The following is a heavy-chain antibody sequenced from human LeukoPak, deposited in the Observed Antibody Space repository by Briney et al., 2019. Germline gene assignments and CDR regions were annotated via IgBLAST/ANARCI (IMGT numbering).Heavy chain of an antibody. CDR2: ISYDGRNK. V-gene: IGHV3-30*03. CDR1: GFSFSSYG. D-gene: IGHD5-24*01. Sequence: GGSLRLSCAASGFSFSSYGMHWVRQAPGKGLEWVAVISYDGRNKYYADSVKGRFTISRGTSKNTLYLQMNSLRAEDTAVYYCASEDGHNPNLGLDYWGQGTLVTVSS. J-gene: IGHJ4*02. CDR3: ASEDGHNPNLGLDY.